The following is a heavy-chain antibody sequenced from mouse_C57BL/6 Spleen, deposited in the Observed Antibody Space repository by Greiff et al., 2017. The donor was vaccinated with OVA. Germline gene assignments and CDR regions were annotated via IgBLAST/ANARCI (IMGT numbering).Heavy chain of an antibody. D-gene: IGHD1-1*01. CDR1: GYTFTDYN. CDR3: AREGLLLRYYAMDY. Sequence: EVQLQQSGPELVKPGASVKMSCKASGYTFTDYNMHWVKQSHGKSLEWIGYINPNNGGTSYNQKFKGKATLTVNKSSSTAYMELRSLTSEDSAVYYCAREGLLLRYYAMDYWGQGTSVTVSS. V-gene: IGHV1-22*01. J-gene: IGHJ4*01. CDR2: INPNNGGT.